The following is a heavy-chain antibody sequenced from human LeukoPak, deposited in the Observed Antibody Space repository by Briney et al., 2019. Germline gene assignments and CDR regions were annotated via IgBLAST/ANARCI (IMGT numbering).Heavy chain of an antibody. Sequence: PSETLSLTCTVSGGSISSYYWSWIRQPPGKGLEWIGYIYYSGSTNYNPSLKSRVTISVDTSKNQFSLKLSSVTAADTAVYYCARLVYSGSYGPRFDYWGQGTLVTVSS. CDR3: ARLVYSGSYGPRFDY. CDR1: GGSISSYY. J-gene: IGHJ4*02. D-gene: IGHD1-26*01. V-gene: IGHV4-59*01. CDR2: IYYSGST.